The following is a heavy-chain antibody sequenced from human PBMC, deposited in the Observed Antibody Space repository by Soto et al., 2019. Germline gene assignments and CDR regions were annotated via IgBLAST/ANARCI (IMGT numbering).Heavy chain of an antibody. J-gene: IGHJ3*02. D-gene: IGHD1-1*01. V-gene: IGHV1-69*12. Sequence: QVQLVQSGAEVKKPGSSVKVSCKASGGTFSSYAISWVRQAPGQGLEWMGGIIPIFGTANYAQKFQGRVTXXAXEXXSTAYMELSSLRSEDTAVYYCASPGTTGTNDAFDIWGQGTMVTVSS. CDR3: ASPGTTGTNDAFDI. CDR1: GGTFSSYA. CDR2: IIPIFGTA.